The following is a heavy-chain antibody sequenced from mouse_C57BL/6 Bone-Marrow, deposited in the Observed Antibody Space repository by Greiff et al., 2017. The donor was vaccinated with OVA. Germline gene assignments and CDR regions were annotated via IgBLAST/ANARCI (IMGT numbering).Heavy chain of an antibody. Sequence: QVQLKESGPGLVQPSQSLSITCTVSGFSLTSYGVHWVRQSPGKGLEWLGVIWSGGSTDYNAAFISRLSISKDNSKSQVFFKMNSLQADDTAIYYCARILGRAYWGQGTLVTVSA. V-gene: IGHV2-2*01. CDR2: IWSGGST. CDR1: GFSLTSYG. J-gene: IGHJ3*01. D-gene: IGHD4-1*01. CDR3: ARILGRAY.